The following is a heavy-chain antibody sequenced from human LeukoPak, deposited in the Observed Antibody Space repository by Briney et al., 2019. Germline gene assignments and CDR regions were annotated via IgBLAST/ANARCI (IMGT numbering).Heavy chain of an antibody. CDR2: INPSGGDT. CDR1: GFTFSSYA. Sequence: PGGSLRLSCAASGFTFSSYAMSWVRQAPGRGLEWVSTINPSGGDTYYADSVRGRFTISRDNSKKTLYLQIDSLRAEDTAVYYCAKAYNYGSGSYYSFFDNWGQGTLVTVSS. D-gene: IGHD3-10*01. J-gene: IGHJ4*02. CDR3: AKAYNYGSGSYYSFFDN. V-gene: IGHV3-23*01.